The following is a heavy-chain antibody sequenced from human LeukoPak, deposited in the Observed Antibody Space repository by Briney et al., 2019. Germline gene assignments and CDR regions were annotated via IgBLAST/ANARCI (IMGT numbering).Heavy chain of an antibody. Sequence: GASVKVSCKASGYTFTSYGISWVRQAPGQGLEWMGRVIPIFGIANYAQKFQGRVTITADKSTSTAYMELSSLRSEDTAVYYCARDGYNRGAFDIWGQGTMVTVSS. V-gene: IGHV1-69*04. D-gene: IGHD5-24*01. J-gene: IGHJ3*02. CDR2: VIPIFGIA. CDR1: GYTFTSYG. CDR3: ARDGYNRGAFDI.